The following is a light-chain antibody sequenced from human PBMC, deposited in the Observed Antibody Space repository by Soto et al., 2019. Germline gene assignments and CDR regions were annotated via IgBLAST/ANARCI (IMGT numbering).Light chain of an antibody. V-gene: IGKV3-11*01. Sequence: EIVLTQSPATLSLSPGERATLSCRASQSVSSYLGWYQQKPGQAPRLLIYDVSDRATGIPARFSGSGSGTDFTLTISSLXXXXXXVYYCQHRYNWLIAFGQGXQLEI. J-gene: IGKJ5*01. CDR1: QSVSSY. CDR2: DVS. CDR3: QHRYNWLIA.